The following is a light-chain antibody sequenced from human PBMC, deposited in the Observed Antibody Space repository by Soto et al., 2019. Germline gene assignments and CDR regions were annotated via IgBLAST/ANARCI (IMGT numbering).Light chain of an antibody. V-gene: IGKV1-8*01. CDR2: AAS. Sequence: AIRMTQSPSSFSASTGDRVTITCRASQGISSYLAWYQQKPGKAPKLLIYAASTLQSGVPSRFSGSRSGTDFTLTISCLQSEDFATYYCQQYYRETRTFGGGTKVDIK. J-gene: IGKJ4*01. CDR3: QQYYRETRT. CDR1: QGISSY.